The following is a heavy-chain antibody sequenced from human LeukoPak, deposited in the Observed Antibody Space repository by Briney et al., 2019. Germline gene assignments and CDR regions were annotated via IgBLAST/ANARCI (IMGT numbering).Heavy chain of an antibody. Sequence: GGSLRLSCAASGFTFNNYGMNWVRQAPGKGLEWVSSIRSSSTYICYADSVKGRFTISRDNAKNSLYLQMNSLRAEDTAVYYCARDYGDRCFDYWGQGTLVTVSS. D-gene: IGHD4-17*01. J-gene: IGHJ4*02. CDR1: GFTFNNYG. CDR3: ARDYGDRCFDY. V-gene: IGHV3-21*01. CDR2: IRSSSTYI.